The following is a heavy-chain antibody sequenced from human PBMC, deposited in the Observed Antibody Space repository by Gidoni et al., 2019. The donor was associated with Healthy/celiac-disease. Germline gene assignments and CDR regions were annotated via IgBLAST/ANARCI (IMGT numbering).Heavy chain of an antibody. CDR2: ISYDGSNK. J-gene: IGHJ6*02. Sequence: GSLRLSCAASGFTFSSYGMHWVRQAPGKGLEWVAVISYDGSNKYYADSVKGRFTIYRDNSKNTLYLQMNSLRAEDTAVYYCAKESGYDYYYYGMDVWGQGTTVTVSS. CDR1: GFTFSSYG. CDR3: AKESGYDYYYYGMDV. D-gene: IGHD5-12*01. V-gene: IGHV3-30*18.